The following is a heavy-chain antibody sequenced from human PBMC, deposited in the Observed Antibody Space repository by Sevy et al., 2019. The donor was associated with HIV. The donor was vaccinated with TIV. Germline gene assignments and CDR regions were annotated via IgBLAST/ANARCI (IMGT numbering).Heavy chain of an antibody. CDR2: ISWNSGSI. J-gene: IGHJ6*02. CDR3: AKDCLTYYYYGMDV. Sequence: GGSLRLSCAASRFIFDDYAMHWVRQAPGKGLEWVSGISWNSGSIGYADSVKGRFTISRDNTKNSLYLQMNSLRAEDTALYYCAKDCLTYYYYGMDVWGHGTTVTVSS. CDR1: RFIFDDYA. V-gene: IGHV3-9*01.